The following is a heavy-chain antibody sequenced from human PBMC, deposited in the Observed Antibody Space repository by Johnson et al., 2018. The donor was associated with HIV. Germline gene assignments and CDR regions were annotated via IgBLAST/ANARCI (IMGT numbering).Heavy chain of an antibody. CDR3: ARDFSSSSNAFDI. CDR1: GFTFSSYW. Sequence: VQLVESGGGLVQPGGSLRLSCAASGFTFSSYWMHWVRQAPGKGLVWVSRINSDGSSTSYADSVKGRFPISKDNAKNTLYLQMNSLRAEDTAVYYCARDFSSSSNAFDIWGQGTMVTVSS. V-gene: IGHV3-74*01. CDR2: INSDGSST. D-gene: IGHD6-6*01. J-gene: IGHJ3*02.